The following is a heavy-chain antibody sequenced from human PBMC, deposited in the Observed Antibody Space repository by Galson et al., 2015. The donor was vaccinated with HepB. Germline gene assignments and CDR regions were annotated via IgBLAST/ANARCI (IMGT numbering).Heavy chain of an antibody. CDR2: IYYNGST. V-gene: IGHV4-59*01. Sequence: SCKASGYTFTSYDINWIRQPPGKGLEWIGFIYYNGSTNYNPSLKSRVTISVDTSKNQFSLKLSSVTAADTAVYYCARSQLLYRYYYYGMDVWGQGTTVTVSS. CDR1: GYTFTSYD. CDR3: ARSQLLYRYYYYGMDV. J-gene: IGHJ6*02. D-gene: IGHD2-2*01.